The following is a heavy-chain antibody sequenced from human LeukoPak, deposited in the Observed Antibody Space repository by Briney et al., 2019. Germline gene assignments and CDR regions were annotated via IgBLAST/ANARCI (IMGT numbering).Heavy chain of an antibody. D-gene: IGHD2-2*01. CDR1: AGSIRNYY. CDR2: IYTSGST. V-gene: IGHV4-4*07. CDR3: ARVVVPGEYYSHGMDV. Sequence: SETLSLTCTVSAGSIRNYYWSWIRQPAGKGLEWIGRIYTSGSTNYNPSLKSRITMSVDTSKNQFSLKVSSVTAADTAVYYCARVVVPGEYYSHGMDVWGRGTTVTVSS. J-gene: IGHJ6*02.